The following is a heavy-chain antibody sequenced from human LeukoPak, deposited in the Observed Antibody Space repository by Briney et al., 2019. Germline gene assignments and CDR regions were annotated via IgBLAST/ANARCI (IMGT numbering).Heavy chain of an antibody. Sequence: ASVKVSCKASGYTFTSYGISWVRQAPGQGLGWTGWIGAHNGNTNYAQKLQGRVTMTTDTSTSTAYMELRSLRSDDTAVYYCARGRDTAKGDYWGQGTLVTVSS. J-gene: IGHJ4*02. CDR1: GYTFTSYG. D-gene: IGHD5-18*01. CDR3: ARGRDTAKGDY. CDR2: IGAHNGNT. V-gene: IGHV1-18*04.